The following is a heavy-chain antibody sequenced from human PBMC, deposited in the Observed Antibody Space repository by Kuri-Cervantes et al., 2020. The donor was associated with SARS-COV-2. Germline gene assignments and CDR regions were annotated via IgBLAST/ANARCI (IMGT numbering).Heavy chain of an antibody. D-gene: IGHD3-10*01. Sequence: ASVKVSCKASGYTFTSYAMHWVRQAPGQRLEWMGWSNAGNGNTKYSQEFQGRVTITRDTSASTAYMELSSLRSEDTAVYYCARNPRLWFGELWFDPWGQGTLVPVSS. V-gene: IGHV1-3*01. CDR1: GYTFTSYA. CDR2: SNAGNGNT. CDR3: ARNPRLWFGELWFDP. J-gene: IGHJ5*02.